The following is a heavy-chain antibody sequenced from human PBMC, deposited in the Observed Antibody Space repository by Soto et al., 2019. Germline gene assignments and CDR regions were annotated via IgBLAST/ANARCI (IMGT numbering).Heavy chain of an antibody. J-gene: IGHJ4*02. CDR2: ISWNSGNI. CDR3: AKDILGSAFYYYDS. D-gene: IGHD3-3*02. V-gene: IGHV3-9*01. Sequence: GGSLRLSCAASGFTFDDYAMHWVRQAPGKGLEWVSSISWNSGNIAYADSVKGRFIISRDNAKNSLYLQMNSLRPEDTALYYCAKDILGSAFYYYDSWGQGTLVTV. CDR1: GFTFDDYA.